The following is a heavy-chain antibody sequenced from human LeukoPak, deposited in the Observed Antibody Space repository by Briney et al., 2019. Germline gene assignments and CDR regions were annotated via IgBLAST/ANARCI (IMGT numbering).Heavy chain of an antibody. V-gene: IGHV5-51*01. CDR3: ARQNDFRLDY. D-gene: IGHD3-3*01. J-gene: IGHJ4*02. CDR1: GCTFSSSW. Sequence: GESLKIFCRASGCTFSSSWIGWVRQMPGKGLEWMGIIYPGDSDTRYSPSLQGQVTISVDTSIGTAYLQWSSLKASDTAIYYCARQNDFRLDYWGQGTLVTVSS. CDR2: IYPGDSDT.